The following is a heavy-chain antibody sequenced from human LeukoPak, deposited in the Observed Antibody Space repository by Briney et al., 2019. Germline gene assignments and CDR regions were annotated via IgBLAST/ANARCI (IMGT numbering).Heavy chain of an antibody. CDR1: GFTFSSYD. Sequence: GGSLRLSCAASGFTFSSYDVHWVRQATGKGLEWVSAIGTAGDTYYPGSVKGRFTISRENAKNSLYLQMNSLRAGDTAVYYCARGHRFILGYCSGGSCDYGMDVWGQGTTVTVSS. D-gene: IGHD2-15*01. CDR2: IGTAGDT. J-gene: IGHJ6*02. CDR3: ARGHRFILGYCSGGSCDYGMDV. V-gene: IGHV3-13*01.